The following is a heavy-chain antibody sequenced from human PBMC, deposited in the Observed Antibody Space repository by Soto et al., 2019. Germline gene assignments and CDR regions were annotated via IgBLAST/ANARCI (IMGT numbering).Heavy chain of an antibody. CDR2: IIPIRGIA. Sequence: QVQLVQSGAEVKKPGSSVKVSCKASGGTFSSYTISWVRQAPGQGLEWMGRIIPIRGIANYAQKFQGRVTITADKSTSTAYMELSSLRSEDTAVYYCAREGQLAPQFDYWGQGTLVTVSS. V-gene: IGHV1-69*08. CDR1: GGTFSSYT. J-gene: IGHJ4*02. CDR3: AREGQLAPQFDY. D-gene: IGHD6-6*01.